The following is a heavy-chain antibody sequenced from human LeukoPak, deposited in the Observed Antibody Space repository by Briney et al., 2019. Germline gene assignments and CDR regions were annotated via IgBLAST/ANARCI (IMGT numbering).Heavy chain of an antibody. V-gene: IGHV1-69*13. J-gene: IGHJ3*02. CDR2: ITPIFGTP. Sequence: SVKVSCKASGDTFRNYAINWVRQAPGHGLELVGAITPIFGTPNYVEKFQGRVTISADESTSTAYMELSSLRSEDTAVYYCARDEAVAGTGAFDIWGQGTMVTVSS. CDR1: GDTFRNYA. D-gene: IGHD6-19*01. CDR3: ARDEAVAGTGAFDI.